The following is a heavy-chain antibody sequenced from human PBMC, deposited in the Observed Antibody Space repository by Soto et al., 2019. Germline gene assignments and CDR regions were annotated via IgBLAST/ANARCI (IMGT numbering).Heavy chain of an antibody. CDR1: GFTFSSYG. D-gene: IGHD2-2*01. J-gene: IGHJ6*03. V-gene: IGHV3-33*01. CDR2: IWYDGSNK. Sequence: PGGSLRLSCAASGFTFSSYGMHWVRQAPGKGLEWVAVIWYDGSNKYYADSVKGRFTISRDNSKNTLYLQMNSLRAEDTAVYYCARARGVVPAYYYYYMDVWGKGTTVTVSS. CDR3: ARARGVVPAYYYYYMDV.